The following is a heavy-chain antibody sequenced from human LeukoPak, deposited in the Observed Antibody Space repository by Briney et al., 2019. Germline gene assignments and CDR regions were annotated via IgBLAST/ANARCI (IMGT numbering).Heavy chain of an antibody. J-gene: IGHJ6*03. CDR3: ARDFRKILSGTQYYYNMDV. CDR2: LSYSGRT. V-gene: IGHV4-39*07. Sequence: SETLSLTCTVSGGSISSSGYFWGWIRQPPGKGLEYIGSLSYSGRTYYNPSLKSRVSMSVDTSESQVSLKLRSASAADTAVYYCARDFRKILSGTQYYYNMDVWGKGTTVTVSS. D-gene: IGHD2/OR15-2a*01. CDR1: GGSISSSGYF.